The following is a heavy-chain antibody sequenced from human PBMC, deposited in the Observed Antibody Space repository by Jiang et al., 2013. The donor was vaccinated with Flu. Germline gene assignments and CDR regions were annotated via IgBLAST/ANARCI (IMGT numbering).Heavy chain of an antibody. J-gene: IGHJ4*02. D-gene: IGHD3-22*01. Sequence: STNYNPSLKSRVTISVDKSKNQFSLKLSSVTAADTAVYYCARRGEVRDYYDSSGYYYGIDYWGQGTLVTVSS. CDR2: ST. V-gene: IGHV4-4*02. CDR3: ARRGEVRDYYDSSGYYYGIDY.